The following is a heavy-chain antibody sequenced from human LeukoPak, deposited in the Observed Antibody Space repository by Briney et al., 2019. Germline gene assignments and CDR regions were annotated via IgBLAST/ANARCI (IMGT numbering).Heavy chain of an antibody. V-gene: IGHV3-30*14. D-gene: IGHD2-21*02. J-gene: IGHJ4*02. CDR1: GFTFSNYA. Sequence: GGSLRLSCVASGFTFSNYAMHWFRQAPGKGLAWVAFISYDGNTRYYADSVKGRFTISRDNSTNNLYVQMNSLRPEDTAVYYCSRRGGDDQLDYWGQGTLVTVSS. CDR3: SRRGGDDQLDY. CDR2: ISYDGNTR.